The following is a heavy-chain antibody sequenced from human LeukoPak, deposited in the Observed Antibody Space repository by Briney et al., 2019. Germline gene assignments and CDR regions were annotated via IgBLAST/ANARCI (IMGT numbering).Heavy chain of an antibody. V-gene: IGHV1-18*01. CDR2: ISPYNGNT. D-gene: IGHD3-10*01. CDR1: GYTFTSYG. Sequence: GASVKVSCKASGYTFTSYGISWVRQAPGQGLEWMRWISPYNGNTNYAQKLQGRVTMTTDTSTSTAYMELRSLRSDDTAVYYCARAPPRLVGRGEEYFDYWGQGTLVTVSS. CDR3: ARAPPRLVGRGEEYFDY. J-gene: IGHJ4*02.